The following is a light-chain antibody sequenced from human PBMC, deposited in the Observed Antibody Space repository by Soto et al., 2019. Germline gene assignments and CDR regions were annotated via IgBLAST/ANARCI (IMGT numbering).Light chain of an antibody. CDR1: QSVSSNY. CDR3: QQYGSSPTWT. V-gene: IGKV3-20*01. J-gene: IGKJ1*01. Sequence: ESVLTQSPGTLSLSPGETATLSCRASQSVSSNYLAWYQQKPGQAPRLIIYGAYTRATGIPDRFSGSGSGTDFTLTISRLEPEDSAVYYCQQYGSSPTWTCGQGTKVDIK. CDR2: GAY.